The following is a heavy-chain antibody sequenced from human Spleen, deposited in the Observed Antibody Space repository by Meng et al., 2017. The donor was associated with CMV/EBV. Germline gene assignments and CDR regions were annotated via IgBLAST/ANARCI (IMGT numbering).Heavy chain of an antibody. Sequence: GESLKISCAASGFTFSSYAMSWVRQAPGKGLEWVSAISGSGGSTYYADSVKGRFTISRDNSKNTLYLQMNSLRAEDTAVYYCAKDRGYCSSTSCYSPLGDYYYGMDVRGQGTTVTVSS. V-gene: IGHV3-23*01. CDR3: AKDRGYCSSTSCYSPLGDYYYGMDV. CDR1: GFTFSSYA. D-gene: IGHD2-2*02. CDR2: ISGSGGST. J-gene: IGHJ6*02.